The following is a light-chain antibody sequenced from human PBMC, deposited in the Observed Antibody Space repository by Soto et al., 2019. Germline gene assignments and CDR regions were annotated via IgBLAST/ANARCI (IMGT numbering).Light chain of an antibody. CDR2: EVS. V-gene: IGLV2-14*01. CDR1: SNDVGGYNY. Sequence: QSVLTQPASVSGSPGQSITISCTGTSNDVGGYNYVSWYQQHPGKAPKLVIYEVSNRPSGVSNRFSGSKSGNTASLTISGLQAEDEADYYCSSYTSSSTVLFGGGTKLTVL. CDR3: SSYTSSSTVL. J-gene: IGLJ2*01.